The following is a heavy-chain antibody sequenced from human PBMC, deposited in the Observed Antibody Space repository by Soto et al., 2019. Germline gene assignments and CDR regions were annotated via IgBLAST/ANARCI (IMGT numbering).Heavy chain of an antibody. D-gene: IGHD3-10*01. CDR3: ARGPFRPSAMDV. V-gene: IGHV1-69*10. CDR1: GDNFKKNV. CDR2: TIPALGKT. J-gene: IGHJ6*02. Sequence: ASVKVSCKTSGDNFKKNVFTRVLQAPGQGLEWMGGTIPALGKTHYIEKFQGRVTITVDDATRTVYMEVRDLTSEDTAIYYCARGPFRPSAMDVWGQGTTVTVSS.